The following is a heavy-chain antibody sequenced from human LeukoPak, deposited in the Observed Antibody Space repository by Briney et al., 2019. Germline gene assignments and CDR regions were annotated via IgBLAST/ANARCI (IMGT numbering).Heavy chain of an antibody. D-gene: IGHD4-23*01. J-gene: IGHJ4*02. CDR3: AVERLGGSDY. Sequence: PSETLSLTCTVSGGSISSSSYYWGWIRQPPGKGLEWIGSIYYSGSTNYNPSLKSRVTISVDTSKNQFSLKLSSVTAADTAVYYCAVERLGGSDYWGQGTLVTVSS. V-gene: IGHV4-39*07. CDR2: IYYSGST. CDR1: GGSISSSSYY.